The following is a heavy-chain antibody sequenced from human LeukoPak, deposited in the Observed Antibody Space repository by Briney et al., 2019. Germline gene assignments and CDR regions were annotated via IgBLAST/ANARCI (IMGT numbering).Heavy chain of an antibody. V-gene: IGHV3-7*01. CDR2: IRQDGSET. CDR3: ASRAGKPGNTPWCFDY. J-gene: IGHJ4*02. D-gene: IGHD1-7*01. Sequence: PGGSLRLSCAASGFTFSIYAMTWVRQAPGKGPEWVANIRQDGSETNYVDSVRGRFTIARDNTKNSLYLQMTSLRGEDTAVYYCASRAGKPGNTPWCFDYWGQGALVTVSS. CDR1: GFTFSIYA.